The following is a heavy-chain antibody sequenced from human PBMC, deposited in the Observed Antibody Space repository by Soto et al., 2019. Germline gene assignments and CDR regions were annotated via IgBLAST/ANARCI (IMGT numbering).Heavy chain of an antibody. CDR3: AIAAPPFQH. CDR2: SRNKANSYTT. V-gene: IGHV3-72*01. CDR1: GFILSDHY. D-gene: IGHD6-25*01. J-gene: IGHJ1*01. Sequence: EVQLVESGGGLVQPGGSLRLSCAASGFILSDHYMDWVRQAPGKGLEWVGRSRNKANSYTTEYVSSVKGRFTISRDEAKNSLYLQMNSLRTEDTAVYYCAIAAPPFQHWGQGTLVTVSS.